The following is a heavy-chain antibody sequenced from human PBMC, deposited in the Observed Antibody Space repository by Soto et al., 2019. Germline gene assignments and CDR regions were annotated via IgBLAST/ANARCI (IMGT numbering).Heavy chain of an antibody. J-gene: IGHJ4*02. V-gene: IGHV2-5*02. D-gene: IGHD1-1*01. Sequence: SGPTLVNPTQTLTLTCTFSGFSLSTSGAGVGWIRQPPGKALEWLGIIFWDDDKRYRPSLKRRLSITKDTSKNQLVLTMTNMDPVDTATYYCAHLPWKELWPRAPVVNWGQGTPVTVSS. CDR1: GFSLSTSGAG. CDR3: AHLPWKELWPRAPVVN. CDR2: IFWDDDK.